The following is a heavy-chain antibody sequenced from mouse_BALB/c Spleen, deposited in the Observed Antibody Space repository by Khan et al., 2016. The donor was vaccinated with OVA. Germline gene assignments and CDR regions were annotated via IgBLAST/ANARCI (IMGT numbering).Heavy chain of an antibody. J-gene: IGHJ2*01. CDR2: ISGDSTTL. D-gene: IGHD1-1*01. CDR3: TRSYCCGYYFDH. Sequence: EVELVESGGGLVQPGGSRKLSCVASGFTFSSFGMHWVRQAPEKGLEWVAYISGDSTTLYYTDTVKGRFTISSDTPRNTLFLQMSGLRSEDMAMYYCTRSYCCGYYFDHWGQGTTLTVSS. V-gene: IGHV5-17*02. CDR1: GFTFSSFG.